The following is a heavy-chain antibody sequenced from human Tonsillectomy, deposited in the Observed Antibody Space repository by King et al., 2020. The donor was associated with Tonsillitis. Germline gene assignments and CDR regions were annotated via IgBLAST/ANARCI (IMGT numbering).Heavy chain of an antibody. D-gene: IGHD5-18*01. V-gene: IGHV3-30*02. CDR1: GFTFSTYG. CDR3: VAPRCGDIYGFDAFDI. J-gene: IGHJ3*02. CDR2: IRYDGSNK. Sequence: VQLVESGGGVVQPGGSLRLSCTASGFTFSTYGMHWVRQAPGKGLEWVAFIRYDGSNKYYVDSVKGRFTISRDNSKNTLYLQMNSLRAEDTAAYYCVAPRCGDIYGFDAFDIWGQGTMVTVSS.